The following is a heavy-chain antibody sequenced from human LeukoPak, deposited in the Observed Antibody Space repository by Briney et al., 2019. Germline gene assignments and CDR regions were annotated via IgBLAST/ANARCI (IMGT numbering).Heavy chain of an antibody. CDR2: INSDGSST. V-gene: IGHV3-74*01. CDR3: ARNYDVRDAFDM. CDR1: GFTFSTSS. D-gene: IGHD3-22*01. Sequence: GGSLRLSCATSGFTFSTSSMNWVRQAPGKGLLWVSRINSDGSSTTYADSVEGRFTISRDNAKNTLYLQMNSLRAEDAAVYYCARNYDVRDAFDMWGQGTMVTVSS. J-gene: IGHJ3*02.